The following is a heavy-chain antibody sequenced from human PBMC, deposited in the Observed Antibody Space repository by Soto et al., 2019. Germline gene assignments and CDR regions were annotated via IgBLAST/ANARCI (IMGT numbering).Heavy chain of an antibody. V-gene: IGHV3-21*01. D-gene: IGHD3-10*01. CDR2: ISSSSSNI. CDR1: GFTFSSYS. CDR3: AREVLWFGELLTS. Sequence: EVQLVESGGGLVKPGGSLRLSCAASGFTFSSYSMNWGRQAPGKGLAWVSSISSSSSNIYYADSVKGRFTISRDNAKNSLYLQMNSLRAEDTAVYYCAREVLWFGELLTSWGQGTLVTVSS. J-gene: IGHJ5*02.